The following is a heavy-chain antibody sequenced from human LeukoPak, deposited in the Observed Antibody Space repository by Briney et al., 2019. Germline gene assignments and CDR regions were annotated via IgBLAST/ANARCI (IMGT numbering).Heavy chain of an antibody. CDR3: GASGSYYTPSYY. Sequence: PGGSLRLSCVISDFPVSDNYMSWVRQAPGRGLEWVSVISNYGVTHYADPVKGRFTISRDDSNDTVFLQMSSLRPEDTAVYYCGASGSYYTPSYYWGQGTLVTVSS. CDR1: DFPVSDNY. CDR2: ISNYGVT. V-gene: IGHV3-53*01. J-gene: IGHJ4*02. D-gene: IGHD3-10*01.